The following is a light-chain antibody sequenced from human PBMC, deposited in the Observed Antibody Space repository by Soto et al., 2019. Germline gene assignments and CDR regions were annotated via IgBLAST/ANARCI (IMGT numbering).Light chain of an antibody. V-gene: IGLV2-14*03. J-gene: IGLJ1*01. CDR2: HVT. CDR1: SSDIGHYDY. Sequence: QSVLTQPAFVSGSPGQSITISCTGTSSDIGHYDYVSWYQQHPGKAPKLMIYHVTYRPSGVSNRYSGSKYGNSASLTISGLQADDEADYYCCSLTTSHTYVFGSGTKVTVL. CDR3: CSLTTSHTYV.